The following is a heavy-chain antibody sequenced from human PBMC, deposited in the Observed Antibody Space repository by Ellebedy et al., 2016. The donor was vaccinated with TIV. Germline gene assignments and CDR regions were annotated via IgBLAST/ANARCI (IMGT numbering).Heavy chain of an antibody. CDR1: GGSISDHY. J-gene: IGHJ4*01. D-gene: IGHD2-21*02. CDR2: IYKNGST. Sequence: SETLSLXCSVSGGSISDHYCIWTRQAPGKGLEWIGYIYKNGSTNYNPSLKSRVTMSSDTSKNQFSLRLTSVTAADTAMYYCARDPSGDYGVWGHGILVTVSS. CDR3: ARDPSGDYGV. V-gene: IGHV4-59*11.